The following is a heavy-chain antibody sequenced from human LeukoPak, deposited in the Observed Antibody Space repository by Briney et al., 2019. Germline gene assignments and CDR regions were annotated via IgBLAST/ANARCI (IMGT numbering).Heavy chain of an antibody. Sequence: SETLSLTCTVSGGSISSSSYYWGWIRQPPGKGLEWIGSIYYSGSTYYNPSLKSRVTISVDTSKNQFSLKLSSVTAADTAVYYCLKDRLGTGDYWGQGTLVSVSS. CDR1: GGSISSSSYY. D-gene: IGHD7-27*01. V-gene: IGHV4-39*02. CDR2: IYYSGST. J-gene: IGHJ4*02. CDR3: LKDRLGTGDY.